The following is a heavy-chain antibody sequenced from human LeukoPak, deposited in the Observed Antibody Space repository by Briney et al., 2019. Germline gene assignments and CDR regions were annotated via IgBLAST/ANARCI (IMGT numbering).Heavy chain of an antibody. CDR3: AKDTYYDSSGYYSN. Sequence: GRSLRLSCAASGFTFGDYAMHWVRQAPGKGLEWVSGISWNSGSIGYADSVKGRFTISRDNAKNSLYLQMNSLRAEDTALYYCAKDTYYDSSGYYSNWGQGTLVTVSS. V-gene: IGHV3-9*01. J-gene: IGHJ4*02. D-gene: IGHD3-22*01. CDR2: ISWNSGSI. CDR1: GFTFGDYA.